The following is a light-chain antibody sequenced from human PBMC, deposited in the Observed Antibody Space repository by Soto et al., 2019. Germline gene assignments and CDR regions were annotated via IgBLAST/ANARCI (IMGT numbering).Light chain of an antibody. Sequence: QPVLTQPPSVSGAPGQRVTISCTGSSSNIGAGYDVHWYQQLPGTAPKLLIYGNSNRPSGVPDRFSGSKSGTSASLAITGLQAEDEADYYCQSYASSLSSYVFGTGTKLTVL. CDR3: QSYASSLSSYV. CDR1: SSNIGAGYD. J-gene: IGLJ1*01. CDR2: GNS. V-gene: IGLV1-40*01.